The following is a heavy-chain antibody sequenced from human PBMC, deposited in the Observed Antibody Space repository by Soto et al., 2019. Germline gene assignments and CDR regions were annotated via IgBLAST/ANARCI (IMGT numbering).Heavy chain of an antibody. Sequence: VASVKVSCKASGYTFTSYAMHWVRQAPGQRLEWMGWINAGNGNTKYSQKFQGRVTITRDTSASTAYMELSSLRSEDTAVYYCARVGVATLYAFDIWGQGTMVTV. V-gene: IGHV1-3*01. CDR1: GYTFTSYA. D-gene: IGHD5-12*01. J-gene: IGHJ3*02. CDR3: ARVGVATLYAFDI. CDR2: INAGNGNT.